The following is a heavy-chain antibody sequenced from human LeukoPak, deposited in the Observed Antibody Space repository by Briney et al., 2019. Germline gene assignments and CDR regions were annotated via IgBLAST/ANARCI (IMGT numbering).Heavy chain of an antibody. CDR3: ARERYSGSYYFDY. CDR1: GFTFSNYA. Sequence: GGSLRLSCAASGFTFSNYAMSWVRQAPGKGLEWVSVIYSGGSTYYADSVKGRFTISRDNSKNTLYLQMNSLRAEDTAVYYCARERYSGSYYFDYWGQGTLVTVSS. J-gene: IGHJ4*02. D-gene: IGHD1-26*01. V-gene: IGHV3-53*01. CDR2: IYSGGST.